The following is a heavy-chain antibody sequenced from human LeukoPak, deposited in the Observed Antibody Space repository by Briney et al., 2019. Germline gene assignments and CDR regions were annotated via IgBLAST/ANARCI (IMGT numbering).Heavy chain of an antibody. D-gene: IGHD3-22*01. CDR3: ARDYDSSGYYDPH. J-gene: IGHJ4*02. V-gene: IGHV3-48*03. Sequence: GGSLRLSCAASGFPFSRYEMHWVRQAPGKGLEWVSYISSSGSTIYYADSVKGRFTISRDNAKNSLYLQMNSLRAEDTAVYYCARDYDSSGYYDPHWGQGTLVTVSS. CDR2: ISSSGSTI. CDR1: GFPFSRYE.